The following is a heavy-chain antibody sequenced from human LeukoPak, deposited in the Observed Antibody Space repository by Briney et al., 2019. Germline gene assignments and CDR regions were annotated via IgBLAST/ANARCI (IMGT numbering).Heavy chain of an antibody. D-gene: IGHD4-17*01. Sequence: SETLSLTCAVYGGSFSGYYWSWIRQPPGKGLEWIGEINHSGSTYYNPSLKSRVTISVDRSKNQFSLKLSSVTAADTAVYYCAGHGDYFDYWGQGTLVTVSS. V-gene: IGHV4-34*01. J-gene: IGHJ4*02. CDR1: GGSFSGYY. CDR2: INHSGST. CDR3: AGHGDYFDY.